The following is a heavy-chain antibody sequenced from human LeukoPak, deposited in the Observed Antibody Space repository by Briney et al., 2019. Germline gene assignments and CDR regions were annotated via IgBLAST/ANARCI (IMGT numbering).Heavy chain of an antibody. CDR2: IIPILGIA. Sequence: SVRVSCKASGGTFSSYAISWVRQAPGQGLEWMGRIIPILGIANYAQKFQGRVTITADKSTSTAYVELSSLRSEDTAVYYCASLGGSGYWGQGTLVTVSS. V-gene: IGHV1-69*04. CDR1: GGTFSSYA. J-gene: IGHJ4*02. CDR3: ASLGGSGY. D-gene: IGHD3-16*01.